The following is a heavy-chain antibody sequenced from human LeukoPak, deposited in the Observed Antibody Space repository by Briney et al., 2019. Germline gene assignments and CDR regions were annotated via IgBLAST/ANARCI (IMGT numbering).Heavy chain of an antibody. V-gene: IGHV4-4*02. CDR3: ASQNSYGYYFDY. J-gene: IGHJ4*02. Sequence: SETLSLTCAVSGGSISSSNWWSWVRQPPGKGLEWIGYIYHSGSTYYNPSLKSRVTISVDRSKNQFSLKLSSVTAADTAVYYCASQNSYGYYFDYWGQGTLVTVSS. CDR2: IYHSGST. CDR1: GGSISSSNW. D-gene: IGHD5-18*01.